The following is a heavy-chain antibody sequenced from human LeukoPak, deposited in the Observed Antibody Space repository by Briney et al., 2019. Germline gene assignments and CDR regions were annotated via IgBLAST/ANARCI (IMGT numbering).Heavy chain of an antibody. CDR1: GFTFSSYG. J-gene: IGHJ6*03. V-gene: IGHV3-30*02. Sequence: GGSLRLSCAASGFTFSSYGMHWVRQAPGKGLEWVAYIRYDGSNKYYADSVKGRFSISRDSSKNILYLQLNSLRSEDTAVYYCARGVNYYGSGGIYYYYYYYMDVWGKGTTVTISS. D-gene: IGHD3-10*01. CDR3: ARGVNYYGSGGIYYYYYYYMDV. CDR2: IRYDGSNK.